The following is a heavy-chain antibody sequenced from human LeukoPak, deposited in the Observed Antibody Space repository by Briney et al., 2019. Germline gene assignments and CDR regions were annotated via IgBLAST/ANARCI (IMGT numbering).Heavy chain of an antibody. D-gene: IGHD6-13*01. CDR2: VNHSGST. CDR1: GGSFSGYC. CDR3: AESSGIAHYAMDV. Sequence: SETLSLTCVVYGGSFSGYCWTWIRQSPRKGLEWIGEVNHSGSTSYNPSLKSRVTISVDTSKSQLSLKLSSVTAADTAVYYCAESSGIAHYAMDVWGQGTTVTVSS. J-gene: IGHJ6*02. V-gene: IGHV4-34*01.